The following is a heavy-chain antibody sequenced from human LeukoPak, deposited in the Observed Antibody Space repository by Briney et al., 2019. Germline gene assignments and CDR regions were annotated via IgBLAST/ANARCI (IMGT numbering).Heavy chain of an antibody. V-gene: IGHV3-23*01. Sequence: GGSLRLSCAASGFTFSSYAMSWVRQAPGKGLEWVSAISGSGGCTYYADSVKGRFTISRDNSKNTLYLQMNSLRAEDTAVYYCAKGPHYDFWSGYLDYWGQGTLVTVSS. CDR3: AKGPHYDFWSGYLDY. J-gene: IGHJ4*02. D-gene: IGHD3-3*01. CDR2: ISGSGGCT. CDR1: GFTFSSYA.